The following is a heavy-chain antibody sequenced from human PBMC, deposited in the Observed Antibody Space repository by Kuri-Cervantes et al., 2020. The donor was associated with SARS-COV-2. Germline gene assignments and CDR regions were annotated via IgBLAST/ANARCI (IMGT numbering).Heavy chain of an antibody. D-gene: IGHD3-3*01. CDR1: GFTFTSHA. J-gene: IGHJ4*02. CDR3: ARWGEDFWSGYYDY. V-gene: IGHV3-30*03. CDR2: ISYDGSNK. Sequence: GGSLRLSCAVSGFTFTSHAMHWVRQAPGKGLEWVALISYDGSNKFYADSVKGRFTISRDNSKNTLYLQMNSLRAEDTAVYYCARWGEDFWSGYYDYWGQGTLVTVSS.